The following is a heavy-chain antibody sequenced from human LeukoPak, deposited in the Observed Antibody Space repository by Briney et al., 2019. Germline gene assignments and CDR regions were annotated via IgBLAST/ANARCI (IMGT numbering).Heavy chain of an antibody. Sequence: ASVKVACKACGYTFSDYPMHWLRQAPGQRFEWMGWISAGNIKHSQNFQDRVNITRDTSASTVYMELSSPTSADTAVYYCARVAYVMDVWGQGTTVVVSS. CDR3: ARVAYVMDV. D-gene: IGHD2-8*01. V-gene: IGHV1-3*01. CDR1: GYTFSDYP. CDR2: ISAGNI. J-gene: IGHJ6*02.